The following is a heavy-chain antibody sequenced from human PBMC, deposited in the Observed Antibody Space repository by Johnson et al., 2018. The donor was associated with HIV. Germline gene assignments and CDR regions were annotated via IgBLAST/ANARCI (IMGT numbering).Heavy chain of an antibody. CDR3: ARSSWGGSSLGAFDI. J-gene: IGHJ3*02. D-gene: IGHD1-26*01. CDR2: IGTAGDT. Sequence: MLLVESGGGLAQPGGSLRLSCAASGFTFSSYDMHWVRQATGKGLEWVSAIGTAGDTYYPGSVQGRFTISRENAKNSLYLQMNSLRAGDTAVYYCARSSWGGSSLGAFDIWGQGTMVTVSS. V-gene: IGHV3-13*01. CDR1: GFTFSSYD.